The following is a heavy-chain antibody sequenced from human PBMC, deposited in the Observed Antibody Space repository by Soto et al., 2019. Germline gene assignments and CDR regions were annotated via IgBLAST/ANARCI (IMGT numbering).Heavy chain of an antibody. V-gene: IGHV1-69*13. CDR2: IIPIFGTA. Sequence: SVKVSCKASGGTLSSYAISWVRQAPGQGLEWMGGIIPIFGTANYAQKFQGRVTITADESTSTAYMELSSLRSEDTAVYYCARGGADCTNGVCYGVDYYCMDVWGQGTRVTVSS. D-gene: IGHD2-8*01. CDR1: GGTLSSYA. J-gene: IGHJ6*02. CDR3: ARGGADCTNGVCYGVDYYCMDV.